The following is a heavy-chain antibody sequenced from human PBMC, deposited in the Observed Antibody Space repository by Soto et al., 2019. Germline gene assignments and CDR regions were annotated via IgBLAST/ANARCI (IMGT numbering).Heavy chain of an antibody. CDR1: GYTFTNYA. V-gene: IGHV1-3*01. D-gene: IGHD2-2*01. CDR3: ARGHLAVVPVASWFYYMDV. Sequence: QVQLVQSGAEVEKPGASVKVSCKASGYTFTNYAVHWVRQAPGQRLEWMGWINAGNGNTRFSQNLQGRVTITSDTSARRVYMELSSLRSEDTAVYYCARGHLAVVPVASWFYYMDVWGKGTTVTVSS. J-gene: IGHJ6*03. CDR2: INAGNGNT.